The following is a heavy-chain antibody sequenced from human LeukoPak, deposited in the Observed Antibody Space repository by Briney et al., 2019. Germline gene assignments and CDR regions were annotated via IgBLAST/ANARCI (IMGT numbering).Heavy chain of an antibody. CDR2: INPNSGGT. J-gene: IGHJ4*02. Sequence: ASVKVSCKASGDTLTGYYMHWVRQAPGQGLEWMGRINPNSGGTNYAQKFQGSVTMTRDTSISTAYMELSRLRSDDTAVYYCARARTSSLSTDYWGQGTLVTVSS. CDR3: ARARTSSLSTDY. V-gene: IGHV1-2*06. CDR1: GDTLTGYY. D-gene: IGHD2-2*01.